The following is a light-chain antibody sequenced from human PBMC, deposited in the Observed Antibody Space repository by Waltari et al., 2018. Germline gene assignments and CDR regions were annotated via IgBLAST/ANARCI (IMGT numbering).Light chain of an antibody. CDR1: QSVLYSSNNTNY. CDR2: WAS. V-gene: IGKV4-1*01. Sequence: DIVMTQSADSLAVSLGERATINCKSSQSVLYSSNNTNYLAWYQQKPGQPPKLLIYWASTRESGVPDRFTGSGSGTDFTLTISSLQAEDVAVYYCQQYYSIPLTFGGGTTVEIK. J-gene: IGKJ4*01. CDR3: QQYYSIPLT.